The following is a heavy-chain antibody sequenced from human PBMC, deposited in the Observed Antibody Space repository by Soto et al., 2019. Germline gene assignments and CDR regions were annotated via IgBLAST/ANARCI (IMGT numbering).Heavy chain of an antibody. Sequence: QVQLQESGPGLVQPSETLSLTCTVSGGSMTSYYWSWVRQTPEKGLEWIANIYYGGSTTHNPSLKIRATISVATFRNQFSLKLTSVTATDTAVYYCARHVGKWGFDYWGQGTLVTVSS. D-gene: IGHD1-26*01. CDR1: GGSMTSYY. J-gene: IGHJ4*02. CDR2: IYYGGST. V-gene: IGHV4-59*08. CDR3: ARHVGKWGFDY.